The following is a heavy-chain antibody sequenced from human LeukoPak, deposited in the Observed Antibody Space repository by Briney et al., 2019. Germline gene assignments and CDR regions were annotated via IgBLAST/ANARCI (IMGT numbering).Heavy chain of an antibody. D-gene: IGHD1-1*01. CDR3: ARGLDDQGRNYYGMDV. CDR1: GYTFTSYY. CDR2: INPSGGGT. V-gene: IGHV1-46*01. Sequence: GASVTVSCKASGYTFTSYYMHWVRQAPGQGLEWMGIINPSGGGTSYAQKFQGRVTMTRDTSTSTVYMELSSLRSEDTAVYYCARGLDDQGRNYYGMDVWGQGTTVTVSS. J-gene: IGHJ6*02.